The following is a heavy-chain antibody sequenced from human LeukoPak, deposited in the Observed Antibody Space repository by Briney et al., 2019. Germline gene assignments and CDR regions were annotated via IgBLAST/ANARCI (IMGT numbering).Heavy chain of an antibody. J-gene: IGHJ3*02. V-gene: IGHV1-69*04. Sequence: ASVKVSCKASGGTFSSYTISWVRQAPGQGLEWMGRIIPILGIANYAQKFQGRVTITADKSTSTAYMELSSLRSEDTAVYYCARDLPSRAFDIWGQGTMVTVSS. CDR3: ARDLPSRAFDI. CDR2: IIPILGIA. CDR1: GGTFSSYT.